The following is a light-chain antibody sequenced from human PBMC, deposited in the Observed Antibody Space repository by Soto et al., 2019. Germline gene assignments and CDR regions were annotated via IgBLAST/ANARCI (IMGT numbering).Light chain of an antibody. CDR2: DVS. V-gene: IGLV2-14*03. CDR1: SSDIGGY. J-gene: IGLJ2*01. Sequence: QSALTQSASVSGSPGQSITISCTGTSSDIGGYIDVSNRPSGVSNRFSGSTSGNTASLTISGLLPEDEAYYYCSSYTTSSTVAFGGGTKLTVL. CDR3: SSYTTSSTVA.